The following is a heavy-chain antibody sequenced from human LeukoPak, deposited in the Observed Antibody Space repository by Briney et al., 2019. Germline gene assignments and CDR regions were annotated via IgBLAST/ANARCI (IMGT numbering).Heavy chain of an antibody. CDR3: ARGKRSGLLRYFDWLPEILDY. V-gene: IGHV1-46*01. CDR2: INPSGGST. J-gene: IGHJ4*02. D-gene: IGHD3-9*01. Sequence: ASVKVSCKASGYTFTSYYMHWVRQAPGQGLEWMGIINPSGGSTSYAQKFQGRVTMTRDMSTSTVYMELSRLRSDDTAVYYCARGKRSGLLRYFDWLPEILDYWGQGTLVSVSS. CDR1: GYTFTSYY.